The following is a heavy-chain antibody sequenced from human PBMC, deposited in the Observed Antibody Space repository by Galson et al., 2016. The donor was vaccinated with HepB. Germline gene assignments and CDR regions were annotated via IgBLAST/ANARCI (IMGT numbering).Heavy chain of an antibody. D-gene: IGHD3-22*01. CDR1: LGSVSSGVYY. Sequence: SETLSLTCTVSLGSVSSGVYYWSWIRQPPGKGLEWIGYIFTRGNTKYNPSLKSRVTISMDTSKNQFSLKLISVTAADTAVYYCARGVDTDRSGYYSRGGWFDPWGQGTPVLVSS. V-gene: IGHV4-61*08. CDR2: IFTRGNT. J-gene: IGHJ5*02. CDR3: ARGVDTDRSGYYSRGGWFDP.